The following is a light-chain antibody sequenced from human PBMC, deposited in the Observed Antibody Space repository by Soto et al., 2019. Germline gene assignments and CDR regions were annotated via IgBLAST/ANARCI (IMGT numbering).Light chain of an antibody. CDR3: SSFTRSSTRV. CDR2: DVS. CDR1: SSDVGAYNY. V-gene: IGLV2-14*01. J-gene: IGLJ1*01. Sequence: QSVLTQSASVSGSPGQSITISCTGTSSDVGAYNYVSWYQQHPGKAPKLIIYDVSNRPSGVSNRFSGSKSGNTASLTISALQAEDEADYYCSSFTRSSTRVFGTGTKVTV.